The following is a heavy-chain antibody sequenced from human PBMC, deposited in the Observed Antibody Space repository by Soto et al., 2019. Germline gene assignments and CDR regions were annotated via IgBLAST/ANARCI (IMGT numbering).Heavy chain of an antibody. D-gene: IGHD3-10*01. Sequence: QVQLVQSGAEVKKPGDSVKVSCKASGYTFTSYAMHWVRQAPGQRLEWMGWINAGNGNTKYSQKFQGRVTITRDTSASTAYMELSSLRSEDTAVYYCARDRYYGSGVDYYYYYYMDVWGKGTTVTVSS. CDR2: INAGNGNT. CDR3: ARDRYYGSGVDYYYYYYMDV. CDR1: GYTFTSYA. J-gene: IGHJ6*03. V-gene: IGHV1-3*01.